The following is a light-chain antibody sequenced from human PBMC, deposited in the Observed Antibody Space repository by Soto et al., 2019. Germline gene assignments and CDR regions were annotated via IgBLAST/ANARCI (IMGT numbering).Light chain of an antibody. CDR2: GAS. V-gene: IGKV3-20*01. Sequence: DIVLTPSPGTLSLSPCERASLSSSASQSVSSSYLAWDQQKPGQAPRLLIYGASSRATGIPDRFSGSGSGTDFTLAISRLEPEDFAVYYCQQYGSSPPITFGQGTRLEIK. CDR3: QQYGSSPPIT. CDR1: QSVSSSY. J-gene: IGKJ5*01.